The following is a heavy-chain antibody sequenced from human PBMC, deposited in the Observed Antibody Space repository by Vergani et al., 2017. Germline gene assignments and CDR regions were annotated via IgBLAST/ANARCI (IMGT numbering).Heavy chain of an antibody. V-gene: IGHV3-7*01. D-gene: IGHD2/OR15-2a*01. CDR1: GFTFSSAW. CDR2: ISPDGSAT. J-gene: IGHJ2*01. Sequence: EVQPVESGGGLVKPGGSLRLSCTTSGFTFSSAWMSWVRQAPEKGLEWVAHISPDGSATSYVDSVKGRFTISRDNTKNSLSLQMSGLRVEDTAVYYCVRLLRGPWNFDLWGRGTLITVSS. CDR3: VRLLRGPWNFDL.